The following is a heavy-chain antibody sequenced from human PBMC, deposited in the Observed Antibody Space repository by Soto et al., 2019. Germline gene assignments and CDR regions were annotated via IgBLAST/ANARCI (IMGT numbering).Heavy chain of an antibody. D-gene: IGHD1-20*01. CDR2: ISSSSSDI. V-gene: IGHV3-21*01. CDR3: ACITVTINWFDP. Sequence: EVQLEESGGGLVKPGGSLRLSCVASGFKFSAYSMNWVRQAPGKGLEWVSAISSSSSDIYYADSVKGRFTVSRDNAKNSLFLQMNSLRVEDTAVYYCACITVTINWFDPWGQGTLVTVSS. CDR1: GFKFSAYS. J-gene: IGHJ5*02.